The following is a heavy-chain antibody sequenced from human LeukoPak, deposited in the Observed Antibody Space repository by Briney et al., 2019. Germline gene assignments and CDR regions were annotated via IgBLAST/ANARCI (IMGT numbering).Heavy chain of an antibody. CDR3: AKGLRSPAYFDY. CDR1: GFTFGSYA. CDR2: ISGSGGST. J-gene: IGHJ4*02. D-gene: IGHD1-26*01. V-gene: IGHV3-23*01. Sequence: GGSLRLSCAASGFTFGSYAMSWVRQAPGKGLEWVSAISGSGGSTYYADSVKGQFTISRDNSKNTLYLQMNSLRAEDTAVYYCAKGLRSPAYFDYWGQGTLVTVSS.